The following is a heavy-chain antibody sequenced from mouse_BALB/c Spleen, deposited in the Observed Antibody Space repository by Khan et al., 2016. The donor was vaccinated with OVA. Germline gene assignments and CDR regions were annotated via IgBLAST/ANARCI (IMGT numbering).Heavy chain of an antibody. CDR2: ISYSGST. Sequence: EVKLLESGPGLLKPSQSLSLTCTVTGYSITSDYARNLIRQFPRNKLEWMAYISYSGSTTYSPSLRSRTSIPRDTSKNQSFLQFSSVPTEDTATYCTASGRLVLRYPDYFDYWGQGTTLTVSS. J-gene: IGHJ2*01. CDR1: GYSITSDYA. CDR3: ASGRLVLRYPDYFDY. D-gene: IGHD1-1*01. V-gene: IGHV3-2*02.